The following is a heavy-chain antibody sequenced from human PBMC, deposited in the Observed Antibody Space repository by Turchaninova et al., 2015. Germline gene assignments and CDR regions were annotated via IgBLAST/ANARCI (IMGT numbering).Heavy chain of an antibody. Sequence: QVQLQPWGAGLWKPSEPLSLTCAVYGGSFSGYYWSWIRRPPGKGLEWIGEINHSGSTNYNPSLKSRVTISVDTSKNQFSLKLSSVTAADTAVYYCARGPWGVVISWGQGTLVTVSS. V-gene: IGHV4-34*01. J-gene: IGHJ4*02. CDR1: GGSFSGYY. CDR2: INHSGST. CDR3: ARGPWGVVIS. D-gene: IGHD3-22*01.